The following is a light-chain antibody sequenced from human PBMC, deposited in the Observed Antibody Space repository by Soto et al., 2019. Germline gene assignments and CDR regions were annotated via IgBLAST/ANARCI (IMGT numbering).Light chain of an antibody. J-gene: IGKJ4*02. CDR1: QSVSGW. CDR2: DAS. Sequence: DIQMTQSPSTLSASVGDTVTVTFRASQSVSGWLARYQQKPGEAPKLLIYDASALPRGVPSRFSGSESGTKFTLTNASLQPDDCATYDCQQYETFSGTFGRGTKVEI. V-gene: IGKV1-5*01. CDR3: QQYETFSGT.